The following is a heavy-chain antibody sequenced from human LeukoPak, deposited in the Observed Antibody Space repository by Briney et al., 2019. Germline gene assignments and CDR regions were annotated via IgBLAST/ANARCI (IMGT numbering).Heavy chain of an antibody. CDR2: IYSGGST. D-gene: IGHD5-24*01. CDR1: GFTVSSNY. Sequence: PGGSLRLSCAASGFTVSSNYMSWVRQAPGKGLEWVSVIYSGGSTYYADSVKGRFTISRDNAKNSLYLQMNSLRAEDTAVYYCAREDGYKTSAYDYWGQGTLVTVSS. V-gene: IGHV3-53*01. CDR3: AREDGYKTSAYDY. J-gene: IGHJ4*02.